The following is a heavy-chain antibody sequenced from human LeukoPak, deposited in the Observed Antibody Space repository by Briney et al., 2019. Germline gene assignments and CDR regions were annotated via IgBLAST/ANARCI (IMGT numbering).Heavy chain of an antibody. J-gene: IGHJ4*02. D-gene: IGHD1-26*01. CDR2: IYHSGST. V-gene: IGHV4-38-2*02. CDR3: ASKLAVGANFDY. Sequence: PSETLSLTCTVSGGSINSYCWGWIRQPPGKGLEWIGGIYHSGSTYYNPSLKSRVTISVDTSKNQFSLRLSSVTAADTAVYYCASKLAVGANFDYWGQGILVTVSS. CDR1: GGSINSYC.